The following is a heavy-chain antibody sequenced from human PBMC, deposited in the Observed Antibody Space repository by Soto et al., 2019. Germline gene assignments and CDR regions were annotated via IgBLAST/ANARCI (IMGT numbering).Heavy chain of an antibody. CDR3: ARPITGTTNDAFDI. Sequence: SETLSLTCTVSGGSISSSSYYWGWIRQPPGKGLEWIGSIYYSGSTYYNPSLKSRVTISVDTSKNQFSLKLSSVTAADTAVYYCARPITGTTNDAFDIWGQGKMVTVS. V-gene: IGHV4-39*01. CDR1: GGSISSSSYY. D-gene: IGHD1-20*01. CDR2: IYYSGST. J-gene: IGHJ3*02.